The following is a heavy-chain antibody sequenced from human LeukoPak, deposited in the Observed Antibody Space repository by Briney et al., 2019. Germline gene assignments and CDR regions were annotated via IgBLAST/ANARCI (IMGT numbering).Heavy chain of an antibody. J-gene: IGHJ4*02. V-gene: IGHV4-34*01. CDR2: INHSGST. Sequence: SETLSLTCAVYGGSFSGYYWSWIRQPPGKGLEWIGEINHSGSTYYNPSLKSRVTISVDTSKNQFSLKLSSVTAADTAVYYCARGVGYCSGGSCYSGDWGQGTLVTVSS. D-gene: IGHD2-15*01. CDR3: ARGVGYCSGGSCYSGD. CDR1: GGSFSGYY.